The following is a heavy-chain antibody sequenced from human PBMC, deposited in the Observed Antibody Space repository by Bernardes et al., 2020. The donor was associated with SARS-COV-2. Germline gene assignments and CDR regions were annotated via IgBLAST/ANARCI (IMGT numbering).Heavy chain of an antibody. J-gene: IGHJ1*01. V-gene: IGHV4-59*01. CDR1: GGSIRSYY. Sequence: SETLSLTCTVSGGSIRSYYWSWIRQSPGRGLEWIGYIYYSGSTNYNPSLKSRVTISIDTSKNQFSLKLRSVTAADTAVYYCARDIYGGTTFQLWGQGTLVTVSS. CDR3: ARDIYGGTTFQL. CDR2: IYYSGST. D-gene: IGHD1-1*01.